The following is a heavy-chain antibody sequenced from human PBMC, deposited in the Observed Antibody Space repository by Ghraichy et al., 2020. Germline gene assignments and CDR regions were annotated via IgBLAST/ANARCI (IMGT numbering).Heavy chain of an antibody. CDR3: ARAIGDYGDDY. Sequence: SQTLSLTCAVYGGSFSGYYWSWIRQPPGKGLEWIGEINHSGSTNYNPSLKSRVTISVDTSKNQFSLKLSSVTAADTAVYYCARAIGDYGDDYWGQGTLVTVSS. J-gene: IGHJ4*02. D-gene: IGHD4-17*01. CDR2: INHSGST. V-gene: IGHV4-34*01. CDR1: GGSFSGYY.